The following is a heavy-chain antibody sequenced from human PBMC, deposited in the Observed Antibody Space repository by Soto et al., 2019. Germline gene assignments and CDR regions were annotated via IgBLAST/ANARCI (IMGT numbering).Heavy chain of an antibody. V-gene: IGHV1-24*01. CDR3: ATARYDYVWGSYRSDAFDI. D-gene: IGHD3-16*02. CDR1: GYTLTEFS. J-gene: IGHJ3*02. Sequence: ASVKVSCKVSGYTLTEFSMHWVRQAPGKGLEWMGGFDPEDGETIYAQKFQGRVTMTEDTSTDTAYMELSSLRSEDTAVYYCATARYDYVWGSYRSDAFDIWGQGTMVTVSS. CDR2: FDPEDGET.